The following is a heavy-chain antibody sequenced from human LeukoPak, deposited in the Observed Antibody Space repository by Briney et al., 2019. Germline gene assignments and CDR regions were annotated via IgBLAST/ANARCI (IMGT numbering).Heavy chain of an antibody. J-gene: IGHJ6*02. CDR3: ARDMPPEDV. V-gene: IGHV3-30-3*01. CDR1: GFPFSHYA. CDR2: ISYDGSNI. Sequence: GRSPRLSCTASGFPFSHYAMHWVRQAPGKGLEWVSLISYDGSNIQYGDSVKGRFTISRDNSKNTLYLQMNSLRREDTAVYYCARDMPPEDVWGQGTTVTVSS. D-gene: IGHD2-2*01.